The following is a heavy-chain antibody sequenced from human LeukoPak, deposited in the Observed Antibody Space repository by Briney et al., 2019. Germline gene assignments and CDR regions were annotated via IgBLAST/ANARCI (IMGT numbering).Heavy chain of an antibody. CDR1: GFTFSSYT. D-gene: IGHD3-22*01. Sequence: GRSLRLSCTASGFTFSSYTMHWVRRAPGKGLEWVAVISHDGNIKYHADSMKDRFTISRDNSRNTLYLQMNDLRPEDTAVYSCARAKYYDSRGYSVREAYDIWGQGTMVTVSS. CDR3: ARAKYYDSRGYSVREAYDI. J-gene: IGHJ3*02. CDR2: ISHDGNIK. V-gene: IGHV3-30*04.